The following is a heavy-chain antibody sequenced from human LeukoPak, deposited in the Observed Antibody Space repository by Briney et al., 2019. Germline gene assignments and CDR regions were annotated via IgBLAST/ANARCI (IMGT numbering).Heavy chain of an antibody. V-gene: IGHV1-69*13. D-gene: IGHD2-21*02. Sequence: ASVKVSCKASGGTFSSYAISWVRQAPGQGLEWMGGMIPIFGTANYAQKFQGRVTITADESTSTAYMELSSLRSEDTAVYYCVRDFAGVGHSVVVTAPDYWGQGTLVTVSS. J-gene: IGHJ4*02. CDR3: VRDFAGVGHSVVVTAPDY. CDR2: MIPIFGTA. CDR1: GGTFSSYA.